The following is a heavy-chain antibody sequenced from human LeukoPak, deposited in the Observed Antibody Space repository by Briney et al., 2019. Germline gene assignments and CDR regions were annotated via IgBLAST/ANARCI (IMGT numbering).Heavy chain of an antibody. J-gene: IGHJ6*03. CDR1: GGSISSSYW. V-gene: IGHV4-4*02. CDR2: NYHGGST. CDR3: ATQGDYSNYLYYLDV. D-gene: IGHD4-11*01. Sequence: SETLSLTCAVSGGSISSSYWWRWGRPPPGEGLEGCVVNYHGGSTNFNPSLQSRVTISVDTSKNHLSLKIKFVTAADTAVYYCATQGDYSNYLYYLDVWGKGTTVTVSS.